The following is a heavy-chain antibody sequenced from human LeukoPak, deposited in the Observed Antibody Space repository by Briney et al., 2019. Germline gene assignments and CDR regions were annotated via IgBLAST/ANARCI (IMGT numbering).Heavy chain of an antibody. CDR3: AREGDTAMVTVSVGDAFDI. CDR2: INPNSGGT. Sequence: ASVKVSCKASGYTFTGYYMHWVRQAPGQGLEWMGWINPNSGGTNYAQKFQGRVTMTRDTSISTAYMELSRLRSDDTAVYYCAREGDTAMVTVSVGDAFDIWGQGTMVTVSS. D-gene: IGHD5-18*01. V-gene: IGHV1-2*02. CDR1: GYTFTGYY. J-gene: IGHJ3*02.